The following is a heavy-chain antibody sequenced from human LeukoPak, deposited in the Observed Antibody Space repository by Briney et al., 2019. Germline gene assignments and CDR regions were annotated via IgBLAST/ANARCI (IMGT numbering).Heavy chain of an antibody. CDR3: ARGVANYYDNSGYQN. D-gene: IGHD3-22*01. J-gene: IGHJ4*02. V-gene: IGHV3-53*01. CDR2: IYSGGKA. CDR1: GFTVSSNY. Sequence: GGSPRLSCAASGFTVSSNYMSWVRQAPGKGLEWVSVIYSGGKAYYADSVKGRFTISRDNSKNTLYLQMNSLRAEDTAVYYCARGVANYYDNSGYQNWGQGTLVTVSS.